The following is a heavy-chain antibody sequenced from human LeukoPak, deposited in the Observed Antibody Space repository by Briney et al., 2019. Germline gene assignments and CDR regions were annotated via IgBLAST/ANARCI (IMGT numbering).Heavy chain of an antibody. Sequence: GGSLRLSCAASGFTFSSYGMHWVRQAPGKGLEWVAFIRYDGSNKYYADSVKGRFTISRDNSKNTLYLQMNSLRAEDTAVYYCARDWYYDSSGLAPFGYWGQGTLVTVSS. CDR3: ARDWYYDSSGLAPFGY. J-gene: IGHJ4*02. CDR2: IRYDGSNK. CDR1: GFTFSSYG. D-gene: IGHD3-22*01. V-gene: IGHV3-30*02.